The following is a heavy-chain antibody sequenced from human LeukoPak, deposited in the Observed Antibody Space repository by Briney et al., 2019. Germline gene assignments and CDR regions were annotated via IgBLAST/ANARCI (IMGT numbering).Heavy chain of an antibody. V-gene: IGHV3-48*04. J-gene: IGHJ5*02. Sequence: GGSLRLSCAASGFTFSSYSMNWVRQAPGKGLEWVSYISSSSSTIYYADSVKGRFTISRDNAKNSLYLQMNSLRAEDTAVYCCARDFGTGIAAAGTTSAPTRLKFDPWGQGTLVTVSS. CDR2: ISSSSSTI. D-gene: IGHD6-13*01. CDR1: GFTFSSYS. CDR3: ARDFGTGIAAAGTTSAPTRLKFDP.